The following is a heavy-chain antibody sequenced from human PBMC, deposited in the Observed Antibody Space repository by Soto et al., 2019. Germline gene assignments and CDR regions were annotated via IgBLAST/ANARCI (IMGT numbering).Heavy chain of an antibody. V-gene: IGHV3-74*01. J-gene: IGHJ4*02. CDR2: ISTDGSVT. CDR1: GLTFSSYW. CDR3: ARAPNRSGWWGVDY. D-gene: IGHD6-19*01. Sequence: EVQLVESGGGLVQPGGSLRLSCAASGLTFSSYWMHWVRQAPGKGLVWVSRISTDGSVTTYADSVKGRFTISRDNAKNTLYLQMNRLRTEDTAVYYCARAPNRSGWWGVDYWGQGTRVTVSS.